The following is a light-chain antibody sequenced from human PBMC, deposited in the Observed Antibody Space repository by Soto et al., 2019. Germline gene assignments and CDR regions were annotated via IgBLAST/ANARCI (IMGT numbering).Light chain of an antibody. Sequence: EIVLTQSPGTLPLSPGERATLSCRASQSVSSSYLAWYQQKPGQAPRLLIYGASSRATGIPDRFSGSGSGTDFTLTISRLEPEDFAVYYCQQYVSSVTFGGGTKVEIK. V-gene: IGKV3-20*01. CDR3: QQYVSSVT. CDR1: QSVSSSY. J-gene: IGKJ4*01. CDR2: GAS.